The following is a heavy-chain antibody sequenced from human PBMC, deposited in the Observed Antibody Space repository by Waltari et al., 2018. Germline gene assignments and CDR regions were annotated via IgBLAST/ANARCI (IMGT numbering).Heavy chain of an antibody. Sequence: QVQLVQSGAEVKKPGSSVKVSCKASGGPFSSYAISLVRQAPGQGLEWMGGIIPIFGTANYAQKFQGRVTITADESTSTAYMELSSLRSEDTAVYYCARARGVNIERYFDYWGQGTLVTVSS. CDR2: IIPIFGTA. J-gene: IGHJ4*02. V-gene: IGHV1-69*01. CDR3: ARARGVNIERYFDY. CDR1: GGPFSSYA. D-gene: IGHD5-12*01.